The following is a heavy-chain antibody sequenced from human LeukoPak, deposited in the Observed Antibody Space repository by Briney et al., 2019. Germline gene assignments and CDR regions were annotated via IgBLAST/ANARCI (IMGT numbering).Heavy chain of an antibody. CDR2: ISWNSGDV. CDR3: AKLYGYSYGYIDF. J-gene: IGHJ4*02. CDR1: GFTFDDFA. V-gene: IGHV3-9*01. Sequence: GGSPRLSCAASGFTFDDFALHWVRQAPGKGLEWVSGISWNSGDVGYADSVKGRFTISRDNAKNSLYLQMNSLRAEDTALYYCAKLYGYSYGYIDFWGREPWSPSPQ. D-gene: IGHD5-18*01.